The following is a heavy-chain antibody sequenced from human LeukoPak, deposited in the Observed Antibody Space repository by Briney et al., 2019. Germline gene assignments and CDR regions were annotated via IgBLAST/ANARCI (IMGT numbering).Heavy chain of an antibody. Sequence: GGSLRLSCAASGFTFSSYAMHWVRQAPGKGLEWVAFIRYDGGNKYYADSVKGRFTISRDSSKNTLYLQMNSLRAEDTAVYYCAKSAEIVVVPAAPGGSWFDPWGQGTLVTVSS. D-gene: IGHD2-2*01. V-gene: IGHV3-30*02. CDR1: GFTFSSYA. CDR2: IRYDGGNK. CDR3: AKSAEIVVVPAAPGGSWFDP. J-gene: IGHJ5*02.